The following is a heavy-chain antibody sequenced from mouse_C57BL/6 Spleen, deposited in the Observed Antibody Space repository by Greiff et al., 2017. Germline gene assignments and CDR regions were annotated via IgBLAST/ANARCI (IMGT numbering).Heavy chain of an antibody. CDR3: ARSYGNYSWYFDV. V-gene: IGHV1-59*01. D-gene: IGHD2-1*01. CDR2: IDPSDSYT. Sequence: QVQLQQPGAELVRPGTSVKLSCKASGYTFTSYWMHWVKQRPGQGLEWIGVIDPSDSYTNYNQKFKGKATLTVDTSSSTAYMQLSSLTSEDSAVYYCARSYGNYSWYFDVWGTGTTVTVSS. CDR1: GYTFTSYW. J-gene: IGHJ1*03.